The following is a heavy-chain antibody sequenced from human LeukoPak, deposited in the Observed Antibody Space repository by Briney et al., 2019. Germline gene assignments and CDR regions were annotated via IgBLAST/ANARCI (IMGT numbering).Heavy chain of an antibody. Sequence: GGSLRLSCVASGFTASTPATTVYMHWVRQAPGKGLEWVSVIYSGGSTYYADSVKGRFTISRHNSKNTLYLQMNSLRAEGTAVYYCASTGPRSRYPSNDYWGQGTLVTVSS. D-gene: IGHD2-2*02. V-gene: IGHV3-53*04. CDR1: GFTASTPATT. CDR3: ASTGPRSRYPSNDY. J-gene: IGHJ4*02. CDR2: IYSGGST.